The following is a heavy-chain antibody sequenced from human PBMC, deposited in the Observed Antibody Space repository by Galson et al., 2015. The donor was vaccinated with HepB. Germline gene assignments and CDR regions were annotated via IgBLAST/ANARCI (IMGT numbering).Heavy chain of an antibody. CDR1: GFSFRSYV. V-gene: IGHV3-64D*06. CDR3: VRDLTDHFSFEY. CDR2: INRNGQNT. J-gene: IGHJ4*02. D-gene: IGHD1-14*01. Sequence: SLRLSCAASGFSFRSYVMHWVRQAPGKGLEYVSFINRNGQNTDYADSVRGRFTVSRDNSKDTVYLQMNGLRTDDTALYYCVRDLTDHFSFEYWGQGALVTVSS.